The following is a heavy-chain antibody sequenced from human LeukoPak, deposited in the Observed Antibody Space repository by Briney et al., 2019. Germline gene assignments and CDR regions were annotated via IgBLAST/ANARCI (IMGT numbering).Heavy chain of an antibody. Sequence: SQTLSLTCTVSGGSIGSGSYYWSWIRQPAGKGLEWIGRIYTSGSTYYNPSLKSRVTISVDTSKNQFSLKLSSVTAADTAVYYCAREKWELLARDAFDIWGQGTMVTVSS. CDR1: GGSIGSGSYY. J-gene: IGHJ3*02. CDR2: IYTSGST. CDR3: AREKWELLARDAFDI. D-gene: IGHD1-26*01. V-gene: IGHV4-61*02.